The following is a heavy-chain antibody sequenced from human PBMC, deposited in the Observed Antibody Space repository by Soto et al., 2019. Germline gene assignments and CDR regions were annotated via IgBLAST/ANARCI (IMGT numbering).Heavy chain of an antibody. CDR2: ISAYTDDP. Sequence: AAVKVSCKASGNTFTTFGVTWVRQAPGQGLEWMGWISAYTDDPSYAQKFQGRVTMTIDTSTSTAYLDLRSLTSDDTAVYYCARVIPGAEAWFDPWGQGTLVTVS. J-gene: IGHJ5*02. CDR3: ARVIPGAEAWFDP. CDR1: GNTFTTFG. V-gene: IGHV1-18*01. D-gene: IGHD2-2*01.